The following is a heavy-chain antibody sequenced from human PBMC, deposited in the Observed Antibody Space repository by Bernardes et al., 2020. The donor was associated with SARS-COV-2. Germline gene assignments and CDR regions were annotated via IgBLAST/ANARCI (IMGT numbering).Heavy chain of an antibody. D-gene: IGHD2-15*01. CDR1: GYTFTSYS. CDR3: ARGRLGGDY. CDR2: ISTYHGNT. Sequence: ASVKVSCMASGYTFTSYSISWVRQAPGQGLEWMGWISTYHGNTNYAQKLQGRVTVTTDTSTSTAYMELRSLRSDDTAVYYCARGRLGGDYWGQGTLVTVSS. V-gene: IGHV1-18*04. J-gene: IGHJ4*02.